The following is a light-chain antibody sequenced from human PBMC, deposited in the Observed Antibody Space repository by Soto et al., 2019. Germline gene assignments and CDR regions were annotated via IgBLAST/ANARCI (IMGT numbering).Light chain of an antibody. CDR3: QQSYSTPPT. CDR2: AAS. CDR1: QSISSY. Sequence: DIHMTQSPSSLSASVGDRVTITCRASQSISSYVNWYQQKSGQAPKLLIYAASSLRSGLPSRFSGTGSGTDFTLTITSLQPEDFASYHCQQSYSTPPTFGQGTKLEIK. J-gene: IGKJ2*01. V-gene: IGKV1-39*01.